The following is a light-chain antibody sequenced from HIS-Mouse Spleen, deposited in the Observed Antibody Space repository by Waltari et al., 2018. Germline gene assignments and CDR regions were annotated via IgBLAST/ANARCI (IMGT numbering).Light chain of an antibody. Sequence: QSALTQPRSVSGSPGQSVTISCTGTSSDVGGYNYVSWYQQHPGKAPKLMIYDVSKRPSGAPDRVAGSKSGNTASLTISGLQAEDEADYYCCSYAGSYPVVFGGGTKLTVL. CDR1: SSDVGGYNY. J-gene: IGLJ2*01. V-gene: IGLV2-11*01. CDR2: DVS. CDR3: CSYAGSYPVV.